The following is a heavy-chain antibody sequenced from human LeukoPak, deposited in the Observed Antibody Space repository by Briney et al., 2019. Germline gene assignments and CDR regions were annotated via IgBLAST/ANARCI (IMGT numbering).Heavy chain of an antibody. CDR2: INHSGST. J-gene: IGHJ4*02. D-gene: IGHD3-22*01. Sequence: PSETLSLTCAVYGGSFSGYYWSWIRQPPGKGLEWIGEINHSGSTNYNPSLKSRVTISVDTSKNQFSLKLRSVTAADTAVYYCARVGYYYDSSGNKRVADFDYWGQGTLVTVSS. V-gene: IGHV4-34*01. CDR3: ARVGYYYDSSGNKRVADFDY. CDR1: GGSFSGYY.